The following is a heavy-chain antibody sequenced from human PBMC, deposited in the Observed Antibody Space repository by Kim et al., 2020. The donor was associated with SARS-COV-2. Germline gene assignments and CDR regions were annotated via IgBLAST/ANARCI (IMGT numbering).Heavy chain of an antibody. Sequence: PSLKSRVPISVDTSKNQFALKLSSVTAADTAVYYCARCNWQWLVRRGFDYWGQGTLVTVSS. V-gene: IGHV4-34*01. J-gene: IGHJ4*02. D-gene: IGHD6-19*01. CDR3: ARCNWQWLVRRGFDY.